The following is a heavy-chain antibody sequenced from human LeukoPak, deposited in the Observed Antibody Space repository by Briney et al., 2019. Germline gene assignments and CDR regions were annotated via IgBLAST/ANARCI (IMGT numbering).Heavy chain of an antibody. V-gene: IGHV3-7*01. CDR2: IKQDGNEK. CDR1: GFPFSSYW. J-gene: IGHJ4*02. Sequence: GGSLRLSCAASGFPFSSYWMNWVRQAPGKGLEWVANIKQDGNEKYYVDSVKGRLTISRDNAKNSLYLQMNSLRAEDTAVYYCARELLGHGYNSGDFDYWGQGTLVTVSS. D-gene: IGHD5-24*01. CDR3: ARELLGHGYNSGDFDY.